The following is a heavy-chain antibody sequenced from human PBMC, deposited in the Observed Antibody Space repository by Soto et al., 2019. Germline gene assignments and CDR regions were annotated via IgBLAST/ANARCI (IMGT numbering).Heavy chain of an antibody. V-gene: IGHV3-33*01. CDR3: ARALTFSSGWWPHY. CDR1: GFTFSTYG. CDR2: IWYDGSNK. Sequence: PGGSLRLSCAASGFTFSTYGMHWGRQAPGKGLEWVAVIWYDGSNKYYADSVKGRFTISRDNSKDTLYLQMNSLRAEDTAVYYCARALTFSSGWWPHYWGQGTLVTVSS. J-gene: IGHJ4*02. D-gene: IGHD6-19*01.